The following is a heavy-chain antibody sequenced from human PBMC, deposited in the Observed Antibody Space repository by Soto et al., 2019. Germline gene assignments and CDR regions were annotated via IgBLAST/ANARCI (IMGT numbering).Heavy chain of an antibody. CDR1: GYTYTSNG. D-gene: IGHD3-22*01. V-gene: IGHV1-18*01. Sequence: GTPVKVSSEAPGYTYTSNGISWVRQAPGQGLEWMGWISAYNGNTNYAQKLQGRVTMTTDTSTSTAYMELRSLRSDDTAVYYCARIGVTLTYYYYYMDVWGKGTTVTVSS. CDR3: ARIGVTLTYYYYYMDV. CDR2: ISAYNGNT. J-gene: IGHJ6*03.